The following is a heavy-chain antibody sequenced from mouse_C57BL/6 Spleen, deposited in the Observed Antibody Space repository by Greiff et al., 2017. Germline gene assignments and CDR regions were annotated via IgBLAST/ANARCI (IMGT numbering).Heavy chain of an antibody. J-gene: IGHJ2*01. V-gene: IGHV1-69*01. CDR2: IDPSDSYT. D-gene: IGHD1-1*01. CDR1: GYTFTSYW. Sequence: QVQLQQPGAELVMPGASVKLSCKASGYTFTSYWMHWVKQRPGQGLEWIGEIDPSDSYTNYNQKFKGKSTLTLDKSSSTAYMQLSSLTSEDSAVYYCARSGSRRKDFDYWGQGTTLTVSS. CDR3: ARSGSRRKDFDY.